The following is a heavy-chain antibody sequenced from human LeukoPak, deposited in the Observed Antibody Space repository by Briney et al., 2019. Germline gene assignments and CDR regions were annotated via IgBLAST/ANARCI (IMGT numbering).Heavy chain of an antibody. CDR3: ARGTPPQFDY. CDR2: IKQDGSEK. J-gene: IGHJ4*02. V-gene: IGHV3-7*03. CDR1: GFTFNSYW. Sequence: PGGSLRLSCAASGFTFNSYWMSWVRQAPGKGVEWVANIKQDGSEKCYVDSVKGRFTISRDNAKNSLYLQMNSLRAEDTAVYYCARGTPPQFDYWGQGTLVTVSS.